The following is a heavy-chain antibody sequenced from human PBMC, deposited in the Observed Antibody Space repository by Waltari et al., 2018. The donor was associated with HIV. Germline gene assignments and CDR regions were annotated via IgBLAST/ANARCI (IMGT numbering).Heavy chain of an antibody. J-gene: IGHJ6*02. CDR1: GGSISSRSYS. Sequence: QLQLQESGPGLVKPSETLSLTCPVTGGSISSRSYSWGWIRQPPGKGLEWIGSIYYSGSTYYNPSLKSRVTISVDTSKNQFSLKLSSVTAADTAVYYCARPIVVGALGYGMDVWGQGTTVTVSS. V-gene: IGHV4-39*01. CDR2: IYYSGST. D-gene: IGHD2-2*01. CDR3: ARPIVVGALGYGMDV.